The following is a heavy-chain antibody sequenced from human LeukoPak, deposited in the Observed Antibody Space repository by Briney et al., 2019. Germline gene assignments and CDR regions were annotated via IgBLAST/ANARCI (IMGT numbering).Heavy chain of an antibody. CDR2: IGGSGIST. V-gene: IGHV3-23*01. CDR3: AKDRCGSSTSCYTPFDY. CDR1: GFTFTTSA. J-gene: IGHJ4*02. D-gene: IGHD2-2*02. Sequence: GGSLRLSCAASGFTFTTSAMTWVRQAPGKGLEWVSYIGGSGISTYYADSVKGRFTISRDNSKNTLYLQMNSLRAEDTAVYYCAKDRCGSSTSCYTPFDYWGQGTLVTVSS.